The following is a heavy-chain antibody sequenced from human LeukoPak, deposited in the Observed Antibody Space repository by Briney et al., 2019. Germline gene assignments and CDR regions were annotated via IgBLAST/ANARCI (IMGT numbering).Heavy chain of an antibody. CDR1: GFTFSNYW. D-gene: IGHD6-13*01. Sequence: GGSLRLSCAASGFTFSNYWMHWVRQAPGKGLEWVATINQDGSEKYYVDSVKGRFTISRDNAKNSLFLQMNSLTAEDTGLYYCARDATTAVGWVYMDVWGKGTTVTISS. J-gene: IGHJ6*03. V-gene: IGHV3-7*01. CDR3: ARDATTAVGWVYMDV. CDR2: INQDGSEK.